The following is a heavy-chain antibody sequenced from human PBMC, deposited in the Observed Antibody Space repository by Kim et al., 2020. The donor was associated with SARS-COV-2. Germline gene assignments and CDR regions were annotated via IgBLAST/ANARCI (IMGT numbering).Heavy chain of an antibody. V-gene: IGHV3-7*01. CDR1: GFTFSSYW. J-gene: IGHJ2*01. CDR2: IKQDGSEK. D-gene: IGHD3-22*01. CDR3: ASRGYDSSGYTQLDWYFDL. Sequence: GGSLRLSCAASGFTFSSYWMSWVRQAPGKGLEWVANIKQDGSEKYYVDSVKGRFTISRDNAKNSLYLQMNSMRAEDTAVYYCASRGYDSSGYTQLDWYFDLWGRGTLVTVSS.